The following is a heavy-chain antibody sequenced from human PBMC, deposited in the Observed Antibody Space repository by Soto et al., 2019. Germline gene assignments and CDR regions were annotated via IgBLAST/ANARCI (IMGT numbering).Heavy chain of an antibody. CDR1: GFTFSSYS. J-gene: IGHJ6*02. V-gene: IGHV3-48*01. Sequence: HPGGSLRLSCAASGFTFSSYSMNWVRRAPGKGLEWVSYISSSSSTIYYADSVKGRFTISRDNAKNSLYLQMNSLRAEDTAVYYCARDLNYDNFIGMDVWGQGTTVTVSS. D-gene: IGHD3-9*01. CDR2: ISSSSSTI. CDR3: ARDLNYDNFIGMDV.